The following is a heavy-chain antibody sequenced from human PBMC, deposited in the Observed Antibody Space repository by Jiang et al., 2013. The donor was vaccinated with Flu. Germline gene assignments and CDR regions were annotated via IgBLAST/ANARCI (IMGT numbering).Heavy chain of an antibody. CDR2: INHSGST. CDR3: ARGVSRFGELNFDY. V-gene: IGHV4-34*01. J-gene: IGHJ4*02. Sequence: KPSETLSLTCAVYGGSFSGYYWSWIRQPPGKGLEWIGEINHSGSTNYNPSLKSRVTISVDTSKNQFSLKLSSVTAADTAVYYCARGVSRFGELNFDYWGQGTLVTVSS. D-gene: IGHD3-10*01. CDR1: GGSFSGYY.